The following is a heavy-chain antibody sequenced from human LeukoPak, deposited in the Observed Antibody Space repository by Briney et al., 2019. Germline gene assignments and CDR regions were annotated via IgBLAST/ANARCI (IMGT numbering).Heavy chain of an antibody. D-gene: IGHD5-24*01. J-gene: IGHJ4*02. CDR2: INGGGDTT. V-gene: IGHV3-23*01. CDR3: AKALDTYGYMRFDY. CDR1: GFTFSSYS. Sequence: PGGSLRLSCAASGFTFSSYSMNWVRQAPGKGLEWVSAINGGGDTTYYADSVKGRFTVSRDRSTNTLFLQMSSLRAEDSGMYYCAKALDTYGYMRFDYWGQGTLVTVSS.